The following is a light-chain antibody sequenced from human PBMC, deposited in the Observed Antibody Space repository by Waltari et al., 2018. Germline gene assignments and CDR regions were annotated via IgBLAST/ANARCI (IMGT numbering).Light chain of an antibody. CDR1: SSDVGGYNY. Sequence: QSALTQPASVSGSPGQSITISCTGTSSDVGGYNYFSWYQQHPGKAPKLMIYEVSNRPSGVSNRFSGSKSGNTASLTISGLQAEDEADYYCSSYTSSWVVFGGGTKLTVL. CDR3: SSYTSSWVV. CDR2: EVS. V-gene: IGLV2-14*01. J-gene: IGLJ2*01.